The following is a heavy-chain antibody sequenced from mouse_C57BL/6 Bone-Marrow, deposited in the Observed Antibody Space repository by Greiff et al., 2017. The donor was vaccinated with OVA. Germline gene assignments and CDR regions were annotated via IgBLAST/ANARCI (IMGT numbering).Heavy chain of an antibody. D-gene: IGHD1-1*01. CDR1: GYSFTDYN. Sequence: VQLKQSGPELVKPGASVKISCKASGYSFTDYNMNWVKQSNGKSLEWIGVINPNYGTTSYNQKFKGKATLTVDQSSSTAYMQLNSLTSEDTAVYYCAFYYGSSYRYFDVWGTGTTVTVSS. CDR2: INPNYGTT. J-gene: IGHJ1*03. V-gene: IGHV1-39*01. CDR3: AFYYGSSYRYFDV.